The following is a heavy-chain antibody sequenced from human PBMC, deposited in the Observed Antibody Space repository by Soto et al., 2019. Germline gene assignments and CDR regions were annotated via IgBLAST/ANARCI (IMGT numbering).Heavy chain of an antibody. D-gene: IGHD1-1*01. J-gene: IGHJ6*02. CDR2: ISSSGSTI. Sequence: LSLTCAASGFTFSDYYMSWIRQAPGKGLEWVSYISSSGSTIYYADSVKGRFTISRDNAKNSLYLQMNSLRAEDTAVYYCARSNWNYYYYYGMDVWGQGTTVTVSS. V-gene: IGHV3-11*01. CDR3: ARSNWNYYYYYGMDV. CDR1: GFTFSDYY.